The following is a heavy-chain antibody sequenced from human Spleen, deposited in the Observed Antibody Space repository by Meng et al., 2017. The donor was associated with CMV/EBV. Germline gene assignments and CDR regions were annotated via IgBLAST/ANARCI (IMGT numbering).Heavy chain of an antibody. CDR3: ARAGQRGSSDYFDY. CDR1: GFTFHDYG. V-gene: IGHV3-20*04. Sequence: GGSLRLSCAASGFTFHDYGMSWVRQAPGKGLEWVSGINWNGGRIGYADSVKGRFTISRDNSKNTLYLQMNSLRAEDTAVYYCARAGQRGSSDYFDYWGQGTLVTVSS. J-gene: IGHJ4*02. D-gene: IGHD2-2*01. CDR2: INWNGGRI.